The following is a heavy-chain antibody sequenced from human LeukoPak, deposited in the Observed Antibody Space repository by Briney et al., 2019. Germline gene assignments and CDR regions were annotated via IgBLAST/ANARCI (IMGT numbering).Heavy chain of an antibody. CDR3: ARDVVVPAAIYPVYYYYGMDV. V-gene: IGHV1-18*01. CDR2: ISAYNGNT. CDR1: GYTFTSYG. D-gene: IGHD2-2*01. Sequence: ASVKVSCKASGYTFTSYGISWVRQAPGQGLEWMGWISAYNGNTIYAQKLQGRVTMTTDTSTSTAYMELRSLRSDDTAVYYCARDVVVPAAIYPVYYYYGMDVWGQGTTVTVSS. J-gene: IGHJ6*02.